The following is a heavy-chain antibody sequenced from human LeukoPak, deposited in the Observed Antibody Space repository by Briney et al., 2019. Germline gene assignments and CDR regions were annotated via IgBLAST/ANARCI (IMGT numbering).Heavy chain of an antibody. CDR3: ARDRVFWNGYLRDYYYYIDV. Sequence: GGSLRLSCTASGFTFSSNAVTWVRQPPGKGLAGKGLEWVSTISGSGGSTYYADSVKGRFSISRDNAKNSLYLQMNSLRAEDTAVYYCARDRVFWNGYLRDYYYYIDVWGKGTTVTVSS. CDR1: GFTFSSNA. CDR2: ISGSGGST. V-gene: IGHV3-23*01. J-gene: IGHJ6*03. D-gene: IGHD3-3*01.